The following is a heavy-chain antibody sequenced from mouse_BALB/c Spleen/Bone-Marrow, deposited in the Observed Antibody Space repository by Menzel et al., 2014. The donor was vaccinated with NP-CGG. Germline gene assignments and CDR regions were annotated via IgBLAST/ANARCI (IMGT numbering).Heavy chain of an antibody. J-gene: IGHJ2*01. D-gene: IGHD4-1*01. CDR3: ARQDLGNWDD. V-gene: IGHV5-6*01. Sequence: DVQLVESGGDLVKPGGSLKLSCAASGFTFSSYDMSWVRQTPDKRLEWVATISSGGSYTYYPDSVKGRFTISRDNAKNTLYLQMSSLKSEDTAMYYCARQDLGNWDDWGQGTTLTVSS. CDR2: ISSGGSYT. CDR1: GFTFSSYD.